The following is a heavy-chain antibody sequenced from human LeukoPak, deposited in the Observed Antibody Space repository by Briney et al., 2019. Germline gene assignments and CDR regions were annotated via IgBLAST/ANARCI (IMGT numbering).Heavy chain of an antibody. V-gene: IGHV4-4*07. CDR2: IHASGIT. Sequence: SETLSLTCTVSGGSLRSYYWSWIWQPAGKGLEWIGRIHASGITNYHPSLKSRVTMSVDTSKNLFSLKLNSVTAADTAVYYCARLSLAGAFDVWGQGTMVTVSS. J-gene: IGHJ3*01. CDR3: ARLSLAGAFDV. CDR1: GGSLRSYY.